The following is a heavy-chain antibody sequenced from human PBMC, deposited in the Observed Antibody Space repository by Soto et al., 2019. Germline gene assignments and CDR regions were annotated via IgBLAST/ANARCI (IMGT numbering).Heavy chain of an antibody. J-gene: IGHJ6*02. CDR1: GGPFSGYY. Sequence: PSETLSLTCAVSGGPFSGYYWSWIRQPPGKGLEWIGEINHSGTSNYEPSLKSRVTISADTSKRDFSLKLSSVTAADTAVYYCERRPYYGSGNYYGRHNGLDVWGQGTTVTVSS. D-gene: IGHD3-10*01. V-gene: IGHV4-34*01. CDR3: ERRPYYGSGNYYGRHNGLDV. CDR2: INHSGTS.